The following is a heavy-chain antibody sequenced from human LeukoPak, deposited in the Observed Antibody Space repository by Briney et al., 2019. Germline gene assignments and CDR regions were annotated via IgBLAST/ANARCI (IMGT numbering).Heavy chain of an antibody. CDR3: ATPGRIPEAANWFDP. V-gene: IGHV3-15*01. J-gene: IGHJ5*02. CDR2: IKSRTDGGTT. D-gene: IGHD6-13*01. CDR1: GFTFPNAW. Sequence: GGSLRLSYAASGFTFPNAWMSWLRQAPGKGLEWVGHIKSRTDGGTTDYAAPVKGRFTISRDDSENTLYLQMNSLKTEDTAVYYCATPGRIPEAANWFDPWGQGTLVTVSS.